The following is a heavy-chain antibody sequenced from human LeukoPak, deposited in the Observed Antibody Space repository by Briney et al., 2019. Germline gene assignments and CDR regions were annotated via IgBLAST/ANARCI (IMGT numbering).Heavy chain of an antibody. CDR2: IYYSGST. V-gene: IGHV4-39*07. J-gene: IGHJ6*03. CDR1: GSSISSSSYY. Sequence: SETLSLTCTVSGSSISSSSYYWGWIRQPPGKGLEWIGSIYYSGSTNYNPSLKSRVTISVDTSKNQFSLKLSSVTAADTAVYYCARDNPDFWSGYYTASYMDVWGKGTTVTVSS. CDR3: ARDNPDFWSGYYTASYMDV. D-gene: IGHD3-3*01.